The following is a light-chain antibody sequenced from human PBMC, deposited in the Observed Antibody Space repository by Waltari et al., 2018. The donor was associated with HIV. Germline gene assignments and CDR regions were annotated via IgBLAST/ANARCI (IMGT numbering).Light chain of an antibody. CDR1: NSDVGGYNS. CDR2: DVN. J-gene: IGLJ1*01. Sequence: QSALTQPAPVSGSPGQPITISCPGPNSDVGGYNSVSWYQQHPDKAPTLLIYDVNKRPSGSSNRFSGSKSGNTASLTISRLQTEDEADYYCNSYASGSTLVFGTGTTVTV. CDR3: NSYASGSTLV. V-gene: IGLV2-14*03.